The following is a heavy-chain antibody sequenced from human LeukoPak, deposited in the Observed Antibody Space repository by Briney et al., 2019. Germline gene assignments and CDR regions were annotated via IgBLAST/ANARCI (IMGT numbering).Heavy chain of an antibody. CDR1: GGSISSYY. J-gene: IGHJ4*02. CDR3: ARIAVAGTTPFDH. V-gene: IGHV4-59*08. CDR2: IYYSGST. D-gene: IGHD6-19*01. Sequence: SETLSLTCTVSGGSISSYYWSWIRQPPGKGLEWIGYIYYSGSTNYNPSLKSRVTISVDTSKNQFSLKLSSVTAADTAVYYCARIAVAGTTPFDHWGQGTLVTVSS.